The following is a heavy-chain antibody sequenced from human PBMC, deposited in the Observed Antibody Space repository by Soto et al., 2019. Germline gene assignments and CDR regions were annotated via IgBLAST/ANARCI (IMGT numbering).Heavy chain of an antibody. CDR3: ARAWEYDFWSGYYTVAPRDY. J-gene: IGHJ4*02. D-gene: IGHD3-3*01. Sequence: ASVKVSCKASGYTFTSYGISWVRQAPGQGLEWMGWISAYNGNTNYAQKLQGRVTMTTDTSTSTAYMELRSLRSDDTAVYYCARAWEYDFWSGYYTVAPRDYWGQGTLVTVSS. CDR2: ISAYNGNT. V-gene: IGHV1-18*01. CDR1: GYTFTSYG.